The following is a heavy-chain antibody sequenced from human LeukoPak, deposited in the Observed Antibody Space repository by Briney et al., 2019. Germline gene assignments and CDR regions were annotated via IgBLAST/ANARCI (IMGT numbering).Heavy chain of an antibody. Sequence: GGSLRLSCAASGFTFSSYWMHWVRQAPGKGLVWVSRINSDGSRTTYADSVKGRFTISRDNAKNTLCLQMNSLRAEDTAVYYCARDLEDITGTIPPYWGQGTLVTVSS. CDR3: ARDLEDITGTIPPY. CDR1: GFTFSSYW. CDR2: INSDGSRT. J-gene: IGHJ4*02. D-gene: IGHD1-7*01. V-gene: IGHV3-74*01.